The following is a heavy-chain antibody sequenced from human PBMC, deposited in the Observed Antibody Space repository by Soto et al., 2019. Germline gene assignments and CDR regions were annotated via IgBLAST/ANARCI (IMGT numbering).Heavy chain of an antibody. CDR2: ISSSSSYI. V-gene: IGHV3-21*01. CDR1: GFTFSSYS. J-gene: IGHJ4*02. Sequence: PGGSLRLSCAASGFTFSSYSMNWVRRAPGKGLEWVSSISSSSSYIYYADSVKGRFTISRDNAKNSLYLQMNSLRAEDTAVYYCVRDMSGPSIFGVVTTTTFDYWGQGTLVTVSS. CDR3: VRDMSGPSIFGVVTTTTFDY. D-gene: IGHD3-3*01.